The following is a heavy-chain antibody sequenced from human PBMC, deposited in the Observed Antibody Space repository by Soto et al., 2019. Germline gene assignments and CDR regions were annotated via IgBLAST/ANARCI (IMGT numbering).Heavy chain of an antibody. J-gene: IGHJ5*02. CDR3: ARGGGDYVLWYNWFDP. V-gene: IGHV4-59*01. CDR1: GGSISSYY. CDR2: IYYSGST. Sequence: KQSQTLSLTCTVSGGSISSYYWSWIRQPPGKGLEWIGYIYYSGSTNYNPSLKSRVTISVATSKNQFSLKLSSVTAADTAVYYCARGGGDYVLWYNWFDPWGQGTLVTVSS. D-gene: IGHD4-17*01.